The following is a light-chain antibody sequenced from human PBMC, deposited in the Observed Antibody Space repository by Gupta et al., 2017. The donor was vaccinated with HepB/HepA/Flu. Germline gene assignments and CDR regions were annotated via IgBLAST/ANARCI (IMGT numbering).Light chain of an antibody. CDR1: RSDVGSYNL. Sequence: HSALTQPASVSGSPGQAIPISCSGTRSDVGSYNLVSWYQQHPGKAPKLLIYEVNKWAAGVSDRFSGSKSGNTASLTISGLQAEDEADYYCCSDASTTVVFGGGTKLTVL. V-gene: IGLV2-23*02. CDR2: EVN. J-gene: IGLJ2*01. CDR3: CSDASTTVV.